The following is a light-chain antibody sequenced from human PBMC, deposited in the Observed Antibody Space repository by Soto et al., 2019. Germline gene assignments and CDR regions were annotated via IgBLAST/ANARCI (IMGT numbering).Light chain of an antibody. Sequence: DIQMTQSPSTLSASVGDRVTITCRASQSISPWLAWYQQKPGKAPILLIYKASNLESGVPSRFSGSGSGTEFTLTTSSLQPDDFAAYYCQHYNSYPWTFGQGTKVEIK. CDR1: QSISPW. CDR2: KAS. J-gene: IGKJ1*01. CDR3: QHYNSYPWT. V-gene: IGKV1-5*03.